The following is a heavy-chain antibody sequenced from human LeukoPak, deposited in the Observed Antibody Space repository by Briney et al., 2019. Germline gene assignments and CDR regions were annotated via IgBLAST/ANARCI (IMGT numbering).Heavy chain of an antibody. D-gene: IGHD6-13*01. CDR1: GGSFSGYY. J-gene: IGHJ6*02. CDR2: INHSGST. V-gene: IGHV4-34*01. Sequence: KASETLSLTCAVYGGSFSGYYWSCIRQPPGKGLEWIGEINHSGSTNYNPSLKSRVTISVDTSKNQFSLKLSSVTAADTAVYYCASLAWEYPRIAAAGTYYYYYGMDVWGQGTTVTVSS. CDR3: ASLAWEYPRIAAAGTYYYYYGMDV.